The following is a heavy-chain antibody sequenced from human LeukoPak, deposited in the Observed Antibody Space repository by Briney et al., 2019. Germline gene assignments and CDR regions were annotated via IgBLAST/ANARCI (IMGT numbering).Heavy chain of an antibody. CDR1: GYTLTGYY. D-gene: IGHD5-24*01. Sequence: ASVKVSCKASGYTLTGYYMHWVRQAPGQGLEWMGCINPNSGGTNYAQKFQGRVTMTRDTSISTAYMELSRLRSDDTAVYYCARDRDGYNSLDAFDIWGQGTMVTVSS. J-gene: IGHJ3*02. CDR2: INPNSGGT. V-gene: IGHV1-2*02. CDR3: ARDRDGYNSLDAFDI.